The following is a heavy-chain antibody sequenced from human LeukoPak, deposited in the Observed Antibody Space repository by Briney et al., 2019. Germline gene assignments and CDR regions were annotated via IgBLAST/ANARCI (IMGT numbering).Heavy chain of an antibody. Sequence: ASVKVSCKASGYTFNSYGISWVGQAPGPGLEWMGWISAYNGNTNYAQKLQGRVTMTTDTSTSTAYMELRSLRSDDTAVYYCARGELGLDFDYWGQGTLVTVSS. CDR3: ARGELGLDFDY. CDR1: GYTFNSYG. D-gene: IGHD1-7*01. V-gene: IGHV1-18*01. CDR2: ISAYNGNT. J-gene: IGHJ4*02.